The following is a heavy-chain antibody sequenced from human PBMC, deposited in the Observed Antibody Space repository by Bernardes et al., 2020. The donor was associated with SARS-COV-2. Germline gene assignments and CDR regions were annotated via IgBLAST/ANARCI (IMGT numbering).Heavy chain of an antibody. V-gene: IGHV4-38-2*02. CDR3: AREGPHYYDSSGYYYDFDY. CDR2: IYHSGST. Sequence: SETLSLTCAVSGYSISSGYYWGWIRQPPGKGLEWIGSIYHSGSTSYNPSLKSRVTISVDTSKNQFSLKLSSVTDADTAVYYCAREGPHYYDSSGYYYDFDYWGQGTLVTVSS. D-gene: IGHD3-22*01. CDR1: GYSISSGYY. J-gene: IGHJ4*01.